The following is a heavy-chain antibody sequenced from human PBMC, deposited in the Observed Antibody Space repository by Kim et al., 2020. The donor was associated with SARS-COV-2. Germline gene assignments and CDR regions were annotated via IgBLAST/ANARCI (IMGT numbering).Heavy chain of an antibody. CDR3: ARGRYSSSWYYYYYMDV. Sequence: SETLSLTCAVYGGSISGYYWSWIRQPPGKGLEWIGEINHSGSTNYNPSLKSRVTISVDTSKNQFSLKLSSVTAADTAVYYCARGRYSSSWYYYYYMDVWGKGTTGTVSS. CDR1: GGSISGYY. D-gene: IGHD6-13*01. V-gene: IGHV4-34*01. CDR2: INHSGST. J-gene: IGHJ6*03.